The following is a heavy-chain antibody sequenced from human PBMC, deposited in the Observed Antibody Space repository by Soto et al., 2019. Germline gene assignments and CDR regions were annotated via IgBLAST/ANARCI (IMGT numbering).Heavy chain of an antibody. J-gene: IGHJ3*01. CDR3: ARGGYDFSGVNFHEGVDF. Sequence: SETLSLTCSVSSGSLSSHFWAWSRQSPGKGLEWLGYIFYTGITNYNPSLQSRVTISVDTSKDQFSLRLNSVTAADTAVYYCARGGYDFSGVNFHEGVDFWGQG. CDR1: SGSLSSHF. D-gene: IGHD3-22*01. CDR2: IFYTGIT. V-gene: IGHV4-59*11.